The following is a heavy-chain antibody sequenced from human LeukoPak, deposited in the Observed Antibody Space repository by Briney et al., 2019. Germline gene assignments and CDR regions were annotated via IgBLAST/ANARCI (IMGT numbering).Heavy chain of an antibody. Sequence: GGSLRLSCAASGFSVSTHYMNWVRQAPGKGLEWVSVIDSADNTYYAASVKGRFTISRDNSNNTVFLQLNSVRAEDTAVYYGAGLGGESVHDFGGGIEGYFDSWGQGTVVTVSS. J-gene: IGHJ4*02. CDR2: IDSADNT. D-gene: IGHD5/OR15-5a*01. V-gene: IGHV3-53*01. CDR1: GFSVSTHY. CDR3: AGLGGESVHDFGGGIEGYFDS.